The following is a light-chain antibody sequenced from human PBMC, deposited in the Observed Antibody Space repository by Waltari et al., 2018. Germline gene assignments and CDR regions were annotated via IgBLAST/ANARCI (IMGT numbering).Light chain of an antibody. Sequence: DIQLTQSPSFLSASVGDRVTISCRASQGITTYLAWYQQKPGKAPKLLTYGASTLQSGVPSRFSGSGSGTEFTLTISSLQPEDFATYYCQQVASYPRTFGGGTKVEIK. CDR1: QGITTY. V-gene: IGKV1-9*01. CDR2: GAS. CDR3: QQVASYPRT. J-gene: IGKJ4*01.